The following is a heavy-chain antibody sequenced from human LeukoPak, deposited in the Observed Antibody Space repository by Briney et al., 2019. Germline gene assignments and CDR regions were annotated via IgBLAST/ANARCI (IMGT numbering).Heavy chain of an antibody. Sequence: GGSLRLSCAASGFTFSSYTMSWVRQAPGKGLEWVSAISSSGGSTYYADSVKGRFTISRDNSKNPMYLQMNSLRAEDTAVYYCAKASAGGETIVVVVGTPWYFDYWGQGTLVTVSS. CDR1: GFTFSSYT. D-gene: IGHD3-22*01. J-gene: IGHJ4*02. CDR2: ISSSGGST. V-gene: IGHV3-23*01. CDR3: AKASAGGETIVVVVGTPWYFDY.